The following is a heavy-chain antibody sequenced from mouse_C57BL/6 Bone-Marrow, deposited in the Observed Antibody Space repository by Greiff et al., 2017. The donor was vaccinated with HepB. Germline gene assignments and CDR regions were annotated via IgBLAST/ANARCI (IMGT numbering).Heavy chain of an antibody. CDR3: AKRYGNYSYAMDY. J-gene: IGHJ4*01. CDR1: GFSLTSYG. CDR2: IWGGGST. D-gene: IGHD2-10*02. Sequence: QVHVKQSGPGLVAPSQSLSITCTVSGFSLTSYGVDWVRQPPGKGLEWLGVIWGGGSTNYNSAPMSSVSISKDNSKSQVFLKMNSLQTDDTAMYYCAKRYGNYSYAMDYWGQGTSVTVCS. V-gene: IGHV2-9*01.